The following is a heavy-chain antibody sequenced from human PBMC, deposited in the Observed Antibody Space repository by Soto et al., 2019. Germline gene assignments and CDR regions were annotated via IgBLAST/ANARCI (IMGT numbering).Heavy chain of an antibody. J-gene: IGHJ5*02. D-gene: IGHD6-13*01. Sequence: ASVKVSCKASGYTFNKYAMHWVRQAPGQRLEWMGWINGGDGNIKYSQKFQGRVTITRDTTASTAYMELSSLGSEDTAVYYCARARAIAAGGITWFDPWGQGTLVTVSS. V-gene: IGHV1-3*01. CDR2: INGGDGNI. CDR1: GYTFNKYA. CDR3: ARARAIAAGGITWFDP.